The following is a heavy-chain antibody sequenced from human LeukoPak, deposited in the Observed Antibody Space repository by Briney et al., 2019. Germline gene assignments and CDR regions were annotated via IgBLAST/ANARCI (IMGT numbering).Heavy chain of an antibody. D-gene: IGHD3-3*01. CDR3: AKDLTDFWSGSERPFDY. V-gene: IGHV3-23*01. CDR1: GFTVSSNY. J-gene: IGHJ4*02. CDR2: ISGSGGST. Sequence: PGGSLRLSCAASGFTVSSNYMSWVRQAPGKGLEWVSAISGSGGSTYYADSVKGRFTISRDNSKNTLYLQMNSLRAEDTAVYYCAKDLTDFWSGSERPFDYWGQGTLVTVSS.